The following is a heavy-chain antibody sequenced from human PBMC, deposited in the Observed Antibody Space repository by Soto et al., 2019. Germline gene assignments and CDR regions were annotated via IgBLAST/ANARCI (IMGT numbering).Heavy chain of an antibody. V-gene: IGHV4-30-4*01. CDR1: GGSISSGDYY. J-gene: IGHJ5*02. CDR3: AREVPTNNWLDP. CDR2: IYYSGST. Sequence: SETLSLTCTVSGGSISSGDYYWSWIRQPPGKGLEWIGYIYYSGSTYYNPSLKSRVTISVDTSKNQFSLKLSSVTAADTAVYYCAREVPTNNWLDPWGQGTLVAVSS.